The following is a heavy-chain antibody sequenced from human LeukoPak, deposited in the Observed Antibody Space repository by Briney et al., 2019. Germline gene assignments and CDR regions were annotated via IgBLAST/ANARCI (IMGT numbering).Heavy chain of an antibody. V-gene: IGHV1-2*02. J-gene: IGHJ6*03. Sequence: GASVKVSCTASGYTFTGYYMRWVLQAPGQGLEWMGCINPNSGGTNYAQKFQGRVTMTRDTSISTAYIELSRLRSDDTAVYYCARDDYGDSRGYYYYYYMDVWGKGTTVTVSS. CDR1: GYTFTGYY. CDR3: ARDDYGDSRGYYYYYYMDV. D-gene: IGHD4-17*01. CDR2: INPNSGGT.